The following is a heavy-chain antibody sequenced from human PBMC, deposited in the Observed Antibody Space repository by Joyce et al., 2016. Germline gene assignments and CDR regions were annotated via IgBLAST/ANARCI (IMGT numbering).Heavy chain of an antibody. J-gene: IGHJ4*02. Sequence: EVQLVESGGGVVRPAGSVRLSCAASGFTFDDYGMSWVRQPPGKGLEWVSGINGKGDSTGYAGSVKDRFTVSRDNTKTSLYLQVNSLGAEDTALYYCARDPGTHYGYSDYPMFYFDYWGQGALVTVSS. CDR1: GFTFDDYG. V-gene: IGHV3-20*04. CDR3: ARDPGTHYGYSDYPMFYFDY. CDR2: INGKGDST. D-gene: IGHD4-17*01.